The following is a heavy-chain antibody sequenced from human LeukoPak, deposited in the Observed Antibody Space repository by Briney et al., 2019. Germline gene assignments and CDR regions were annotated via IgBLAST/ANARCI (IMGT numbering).Heavy chain of an antibody. CDR3: AKGGSILRYFDRLDY. CDR1: GFTFSSYA. V-gene: IGHV3-30-3*01. CDR2: ISYDGSNK. Sequence: HPGRSLRLSCAASGFTFSSYAMHWVRQAPGEGLEWAAVISYDGSNKYYADSVKGRFTISRDNSKNTLYLQMNSLRAEDTAVYYCAKGGSILRYFDRLDYWGQGTLVTVSS. D-gene: IGHD3-9*01. J-gene: IGHJ4*02.